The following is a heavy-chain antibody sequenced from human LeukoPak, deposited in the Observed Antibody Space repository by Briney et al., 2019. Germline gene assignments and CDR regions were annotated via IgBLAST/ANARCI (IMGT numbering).Heavy chain of an antibody. Sequence: SETLSLTCTVSGGSFSTYYWNWIRRPPGPALAWLGSIYYSGSTINYNPSLKSRVSISIDTSKNQFSLRLTSVTAADTAVYYCARGHYTFWSGHSFGDSIEYWGQGTLVTVSS. J-gene: IGHJ4*02. CDR1: GGSFSTYY. CDR2: IYYSGSTI. V-gene: IGHV4-59*01. CDR3: ARGHYTFWSGHSFGDSIEY. D-gene: IGHD3-3*01.